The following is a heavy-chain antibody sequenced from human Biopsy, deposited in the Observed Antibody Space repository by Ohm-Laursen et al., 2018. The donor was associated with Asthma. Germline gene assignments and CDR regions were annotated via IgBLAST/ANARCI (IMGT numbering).Heavy chain of an antibody. CDR1: GYSLTDLS. CDR2: HDHEEGGT. J-gene: IGHJ4*02. CDR3: ASDFPKDYVKYNFQF. D-gene: IGHD4-17*01. Sequence: SVKVSCKISGYSLTDLSMHWVRQAPGQGLEWMGGHDHEEGGTVNARRFQGRVTMTEDTSTDTAYMELSSLSSDDTAVYYCASDFPKDYVKYNFQFWGQGTLVTVSS. V-gene: IGHV1-24*01.